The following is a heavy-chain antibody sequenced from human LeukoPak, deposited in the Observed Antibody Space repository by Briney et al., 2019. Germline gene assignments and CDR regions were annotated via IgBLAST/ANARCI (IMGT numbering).Heavy chain of an antibody. CDR2: IYTSGST. J-gene: IGHJ3*02. CDR3: ARDAAPCCDSDCYVLDI. CDR1: GGSISSGSYY. V-gene: IGHV4-61*02. D-gene: IGHD2-21*01. Sequence: SETLSLTCTVSGGSISSGSYYWSWIRQPAGKGLEWIGRIYTSGSTNYNPSLKSRVTISVDTSKNQFSLQLNSVSPDDTAVYYCARDAAPCCDSDCYVLDIWGQGTMVTVSS.